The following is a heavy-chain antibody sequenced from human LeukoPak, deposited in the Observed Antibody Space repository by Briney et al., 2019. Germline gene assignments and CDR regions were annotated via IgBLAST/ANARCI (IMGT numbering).Heavy chain of an antibody. D-gene: IGHD3-22*01. CDR1: GYTLTELS. Sequence: ASVNVSCKVSGYTLTELSMHWVRQAPGKGLEWMGGFDPEDGETIYAQKFQGRVTMTEDTSTDTAYMELSSLRSEDTAVYYCATVPSRFYYDSSGYYLYYFDYWGQGTLVTVSS. CDR3: ATVPSRFYYDSSGYYLYYFDY. J-gene: IGHJ4*02. CDR2: FDPEDGET. V-gene: IGHV1-24*01.